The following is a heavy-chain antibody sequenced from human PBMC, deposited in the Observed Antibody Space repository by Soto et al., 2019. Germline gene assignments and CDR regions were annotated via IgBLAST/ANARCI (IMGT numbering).Heavy chain of an antibody. CDR1: GYTFTTHV. V-gene: IGHV1-3*01. D-gene: IGHD1-20*01. J-gene: IGHJ4*02. CDR2: VNGGDGNT. CDR3: ARDSGIRGPSGDLDD. Sequence: GASVQVSCRASGYTFTTHVMHWVRQHPGQGLEWMGWVNGGDGNTKYSQKFQDRVTITRDTSATTAYMELSRLRSEDKAVYYCARDSGIRGPSGDLDDWGQGTLVTVSS.